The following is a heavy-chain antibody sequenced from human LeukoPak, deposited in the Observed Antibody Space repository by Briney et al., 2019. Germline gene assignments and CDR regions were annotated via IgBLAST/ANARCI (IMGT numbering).Heavy chain of an antibody. V-gene: IGHV3-48*04. J-gene: IGHJ4*02. CDR3: ARLSHSSSWYYFDY. Sequence: GGSLRLSCAASGFTFNTYSMNWVRQAPGKGLEWVSHISSSSSTIYYADSVKGRFTISRDNAKNSLYLQMNSLRAKDTAVYYCARLSHSSSWYYFDYWGQGTLVTVSS. D-gene: IGHD6-13*01. CDR2: ISSSSSTI. CDR1: GFTFNTYS.